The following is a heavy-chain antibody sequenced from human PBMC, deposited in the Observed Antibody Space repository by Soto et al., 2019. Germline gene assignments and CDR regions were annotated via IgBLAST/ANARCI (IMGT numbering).Heavy chain of an antibody. CDR3: ARSKGPYYDSSGQYYFDY. CDR2: IYYSGST. CDR1: GGSISSSSYY. D-gene: IGHD3-22*01. J-gene: IGHJ4*02. V-gene: IGHV4-39*01. Sequence: SETLSLTCTVSGGSISSSSYYWGWIRQPPGKGLEWIGSIYYSGSTYYNPSLKSRVTISVDTSKNQFSLKLSSVTAADTAVYYCARSKGPYYDSSGQYYFDYWGQGTLVTVSS.